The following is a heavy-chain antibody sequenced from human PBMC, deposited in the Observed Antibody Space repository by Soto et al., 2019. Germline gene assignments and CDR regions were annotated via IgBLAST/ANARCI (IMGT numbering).Heavy chain of an antibody. J-gene: IGHJ4*02. Sequence: SETLSLTCTVSGGSISGYFWSWIRQPPGKGLEWIGYIDYSGGTNYNPSLKSRVTISVDTSKNQFSLRLSSVTPADTAVYYCARAGTAMVTLDYWGQGTLVTVSS. D-gene: IGHD5-18*01. CDR2: IDYSGGT. CDR3: ARAGTAMVTLDY. V-gene: IGHV4-59*01. CDR1: GGSISGYF.